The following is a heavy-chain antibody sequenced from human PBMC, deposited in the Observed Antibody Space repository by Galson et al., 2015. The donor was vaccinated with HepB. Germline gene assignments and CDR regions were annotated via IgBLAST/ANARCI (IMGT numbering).Heavy chain of an antibody. Sequence: SLRLSCAASGFTDSSNYMSWVRQAPRKGLECVSVIYSGGSACSADSVKGRFTISRYNSKNTLYLQMNSLRVEDTAVYYCASGPRGGTTVYWGQGTLVTVSS. J-gene: IGHJ4*02. CDR2: IYSGGSA. V-gene: IGHV3-53*04. D-gene: IGHD1-7*01. CDR1: GFTDSSNY. CDR3: ASGPRGGTTVY.